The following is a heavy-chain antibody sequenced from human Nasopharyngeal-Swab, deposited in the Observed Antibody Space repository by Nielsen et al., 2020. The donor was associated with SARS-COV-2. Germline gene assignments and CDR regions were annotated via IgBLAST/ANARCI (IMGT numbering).Heavy chain of an antibody. Sequence: GESLKISCAASGFTFSSYSMNWVRQAPGKGPEWVSPISSSSSYIYYADSVKGRFTISRDNAKNSLYLQMNSLRAEDTAVYYCARDPGRWVRGVYYWGQGTLVTVSS. CDR1: GFTFSSYS. J-gene: IGHJ4*02. CDR2: ISSSSSYI. CDR3: ARDPGRWVRGVYY. V-gene: IGHV3-21*01. D-gene: IGHD3-10*01.